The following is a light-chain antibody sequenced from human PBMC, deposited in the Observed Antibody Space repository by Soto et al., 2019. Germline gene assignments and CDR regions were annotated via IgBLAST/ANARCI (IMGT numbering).Light chain of an antibody. J-gene: IGKJ1*01. Sequence: AIRMTQSPSSLSASTGDRVTITCRASQGISSYLAWYQQKPGKAPKLLIYAASTLQSGGPSRYSGSGSRTDFTLTISCLQSEDFATYSCQQYYSYPLTFGQGTKVEIK. CDR3: QQYYSYPLT. CDR1: QGISSY. V-gene: IGKV1-8*01. CDR2: AAS.